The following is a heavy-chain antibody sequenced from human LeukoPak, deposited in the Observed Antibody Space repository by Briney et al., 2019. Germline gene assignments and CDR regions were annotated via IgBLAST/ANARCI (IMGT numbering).Heavy chain of an antibody. D-gene: IGHD3-22*01. CDR3: ARALVRTYYHDSSSAFDI. Sequence: SVKVSCKASGGTFSSYAISWVRQAPGQGLEWMGRIIPIFGTANYAQKFQGRVTITTDESTSTAYMELSSLRSEDTAVYYCARALVRTYYHDSSSAFDIWGQGTMVTVSS. CDR1: GGTFSSYA. J-gene: IGHJ3*02. CDR2: IIPIFGTA. V-gene: IGHV1-69*05.